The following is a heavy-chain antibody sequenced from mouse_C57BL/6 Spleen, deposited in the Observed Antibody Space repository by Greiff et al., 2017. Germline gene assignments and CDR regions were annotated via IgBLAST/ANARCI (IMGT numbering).Heavy chain of an antibody. CDR2: IYPGSGST. D-gene: IGHD2-3*01. J-gene: IGHJ4*01. CDR1: GYTFTSYW. CDR3: ARGAGLLLYYYAMDY. Sequence: QVQLQQPGAELVKPGASVKMSCKASGYTFTSYWITWVKQRPGQGLEWIGDIYPGSGSTNYNEKFKSKATLTVDTSSSTAYMQLSSLTSEDSAVYSCARGAGLLLYYYAMDYWGQGTSVTVSS. V-gene: IGHV1-55*01.